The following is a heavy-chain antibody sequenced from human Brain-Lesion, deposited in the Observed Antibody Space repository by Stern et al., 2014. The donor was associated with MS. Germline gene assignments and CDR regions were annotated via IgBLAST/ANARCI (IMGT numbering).Heavy chain of an antibody. CDR1: GLTVANEY. CDR3: AREGGDDDDYYGLDV. J-gene: IGHJ6*02. D-gene: IGHD5-12*01. Sequence: EVQLVESGGGLVQPGGSLRLSCAASGLTVANEYMSWVRQAPGKGPEWVSLIYASGTTAYADSVKGRFIISRHNSENTLSLQMNSLRPEDTAVYYCAREGGDDDDYYGLDVWGPVTTVTVSS. CDR2: IYASGTT. V-gene: IGHV3-53*04.